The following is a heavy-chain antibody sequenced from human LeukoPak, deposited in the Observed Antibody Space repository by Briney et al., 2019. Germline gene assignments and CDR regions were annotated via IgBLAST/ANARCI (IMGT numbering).Heavy chain of an antibody. J-gene: IGHJ6*03. CDR2: VDPEDGET. D-gene: IGHD3-16*01. Sequence: RASVKVSCKVSGYTFTDYYMHWVQQAPGKGLEWMGLVDPEDGETIYAEKFQARVTITADTSTDTAYMELSSLRSEDTAVYYCATWGSLGRPARNYYYYYYMDVWGKGTTVTVSS. CDR3: ATWGSLGRPARNYYYYYYMDV. V-gene: IGHV1-69-2*01. CDR1: GYTFTDYY.